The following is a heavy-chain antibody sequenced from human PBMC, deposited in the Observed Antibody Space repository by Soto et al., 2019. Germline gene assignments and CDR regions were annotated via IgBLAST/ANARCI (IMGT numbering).Heavy chain of an antibody. Sequence: ASVKVSCKASGYTFTSYGISWVRQAPGQGLEWMGWISAYNGNTNYAQKLQGRVTMTTDTSTSTAYMELRSLRSDDTAVYYCAREKGRYYDSSGYGWFDPWGQGTLVTVSS. V-gene: IGHV1-18*01. J-gene: IGHJ5*02. CDR2: ISAYNGNT. CDR1: GYTFTSYG. D-gene: IGHD3-22*01. CDR3: AREKGRYYDSSGYGWFDP.